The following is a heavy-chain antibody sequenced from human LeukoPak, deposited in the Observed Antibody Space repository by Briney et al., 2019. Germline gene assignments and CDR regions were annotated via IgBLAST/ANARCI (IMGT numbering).Heavy chain of an antibody. CDR3: AIIGDHTNAFDI. V-gene: IGHV3-7*01. CDR1: GFIFSSNW. CDR2: IKQDGSEK. Sequence: GGSLRLSCAGSGFIFSSNWMSWVRQAPGKGLEWVAHIKQDGSEKYYVDSVKGRFTLSRDNAKNSVFLQMNSLRAEDSAVYYCAIIGDHTNAFDIWGQGTMVTVSS. D-gene: IGHD7-27*01. J-gene: IGHJ3*02.